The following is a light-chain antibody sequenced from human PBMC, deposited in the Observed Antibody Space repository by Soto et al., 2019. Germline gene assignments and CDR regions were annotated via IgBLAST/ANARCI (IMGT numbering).Light chain of an antibody. V-gene: IGKV1-27*01. CDR2: GIS. Sequence: DIQMTQSPSSMSASVGDSVTITCEASQSFSTYLAWYQQKPGKVPKLLISGISTLQSGVPSRFSGSGYGTEFTLTISNLQHEDVATYYCQRYNTAPLTFGGGTKVDIK. CDR3: QRYNTAPLT. J-gene: IGKJ4*01. CDR1: QSFSTY.